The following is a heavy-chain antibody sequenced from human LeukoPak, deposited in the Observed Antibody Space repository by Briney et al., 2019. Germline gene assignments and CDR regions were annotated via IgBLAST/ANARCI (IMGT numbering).Heavy chain of an antibody. J-gene: IGHJ6*04. CDR3: ARDLGFGELLSGYYYYYGMDV. V-gene: IGHV3-48*03. Sequence: GGSLRLSCSASGFTFSSYEMNWVRQAPGKGLEWVSYISSSGSTLYYADSVKGRFTISGDNAKNSLYLQMNSLRAEDTAVYYCARDLGFGELLSGYYYYYGMDVWGKGTTVTVSS. D-gene: IGHD3-10*01. CDR1: GFTFSSYE. CDR2: ISSSGSTL.